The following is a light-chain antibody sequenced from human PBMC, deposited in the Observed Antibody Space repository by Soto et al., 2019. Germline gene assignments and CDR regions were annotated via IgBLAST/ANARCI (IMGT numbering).Light chain of an antibody. CDR3: QQYNNWPPIT. J-gene: IGKJ5*01. V-gene: IGKV3D-15*01. CDR2: DAS. CDR1: QYINTR. Sequence: EIVLTQSPATLSSFPGDRVTLSCRSSQYINTRLAWYQHRPGQAPRLLIYDASTRATGIPARFSGSGSGTEFILTISSLQSEDFGVYYCQQYNNWPPITLGQGTRLEIK.